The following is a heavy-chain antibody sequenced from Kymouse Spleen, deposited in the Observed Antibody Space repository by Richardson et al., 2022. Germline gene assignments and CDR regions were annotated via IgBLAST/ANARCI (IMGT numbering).Heavy chain of an antibody. J-gene: IGHJ5*02. V-gene: IGHV4-34*01. CDR2: INHSGST. CDR3: ARRDILTGATP. Sequence: QVQLQQWGAGLLKPSETLSLTCAVYGGSFSGYYWSWIRQPPGKGLEWIGEINHSGSTNYNPSLKSRVTISVDTSKNQFSLKLSSVTAADTAVYYCARRDILTGATPWGQGTLVTVSS. CDR1: GGSFSGYY. D-gene: IGHD3-9*01.